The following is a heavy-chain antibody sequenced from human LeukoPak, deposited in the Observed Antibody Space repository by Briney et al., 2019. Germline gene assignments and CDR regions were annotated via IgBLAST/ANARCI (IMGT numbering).Heavy chain of an antibody. CDR1: GYTFTGYY. J-gene: IGHJ4*02. V-gene: IGHV1-2*02. CDR2: INPNSGGT. CDR3: ARSGYYDSRSPNTNFDY. Sequence: ASVKVSCKSSGYTFTGYYMHWVRQAPGQGLAWMGWINPNSGGTNYAQKFQGRVTMTRDTSISTAYMELSRLRSDDTAVYYCARSGYYDSRSPNTNFDYWGQGTLVTVSS. D-gene: IGHD3-22*01.